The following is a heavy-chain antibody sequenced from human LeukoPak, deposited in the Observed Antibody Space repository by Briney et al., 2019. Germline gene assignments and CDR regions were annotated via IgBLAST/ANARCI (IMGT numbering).Heavy chain of an antibody. CDR1: GFIFSSYA. CDR3: AKHRSGSCYGSFDY. J-gene: IGHJ4*02. V-gene: IGHV3-23*01. Sequence: GGSLRLSCAASGFIFSSYAMSWVRQAPGKGLEWVSGICSNSGSTYYTDSVKGRFTISRDNSKSTLYLQINSLRAEDTAVYYCAKHRSGSCYGSFDYWGQGTLVTVSS. CDR2: ICSNSGST. D-gene: IGHD2-15*01.